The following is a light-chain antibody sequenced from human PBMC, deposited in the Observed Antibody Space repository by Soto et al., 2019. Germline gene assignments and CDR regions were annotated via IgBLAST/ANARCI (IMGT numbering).Light chain of an antibody. Sequence: EIVLTQSPATLSLSPGERATLSCRASQSVSSYLAWYQQKPGQAPRLLIYGASNRATGIPARFSGSGSGTDFTLTISSLEPEDFAVYYCQQRSNWPTALTFGGGTKVEIK. CDR3: QQRSNWPTALT. V-gene: IGKV3-11*01. J-gene: IGKJ4*01. CDR2: GAS. CDR1: QSVSSY.